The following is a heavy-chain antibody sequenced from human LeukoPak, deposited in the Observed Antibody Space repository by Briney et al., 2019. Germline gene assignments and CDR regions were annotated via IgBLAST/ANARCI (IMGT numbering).Heavy chain of an antibody. CDR3: SKRPRFLEGFGGNYFDY. D-gene: IGHD3-3*01. V-gene: IGHV3-23*01. CDR1: GFTFSSYA. CDR2: ISGSGGST. J-gene: IGHJ4*02. Sequence: GGSLRLSCAASGFTFSSYAMSWVRQAPGKGLEWVSAISGSGGSTYYADSVKGRFTISRDNSKNTLYLQMNSLRAEDTAVYYCSKRPRFLEGFGGNYFDYWGQGTLVTVSS.